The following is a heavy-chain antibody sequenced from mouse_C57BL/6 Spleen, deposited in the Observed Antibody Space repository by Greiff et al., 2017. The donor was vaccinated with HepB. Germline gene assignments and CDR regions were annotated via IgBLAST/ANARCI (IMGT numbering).Heavy chain of an antibody. CDR3: ARVTTVVAEYYYAMDY. CDR1: GYTFTSYW. Sequence: QVQLQQSGTELVKPGASVKLSCKASGYTFTSYWMHWVKQRPGQGLEWIGNINPSNGGTNYNEKFKSKATLTVDKSSSTAYMQLSSLTSEDSAVYYCARVTTVVAEYYYAMDYWGQGTSVTVSS. CDR2: INPSNGGT. J-gene: IGHJ4*01. D-gene: IGHD1-1*01. V-gene: IGHV1-53*01.